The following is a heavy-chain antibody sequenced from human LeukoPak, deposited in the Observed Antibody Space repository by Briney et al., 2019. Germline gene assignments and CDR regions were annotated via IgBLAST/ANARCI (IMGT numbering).Heavy chain of an antibody. J-gene: IGHJ4*02. CDR1: GGSISSYY. CDR3: ARWSGNRVSDY. V-gene: IGHV4-59*01. CDR2: IYYSGST. D-gene: IGHD3-3*01. Sequence: SETLSLTCTVSGGSISSYYWSWIRQPPGKGLEWIGYIYYSGSTNYNPSLKSRVTISVDTSKNQSSLKLSSVTAADTAVYYCARWSGNRVSDYWGQGTLVTVSS.